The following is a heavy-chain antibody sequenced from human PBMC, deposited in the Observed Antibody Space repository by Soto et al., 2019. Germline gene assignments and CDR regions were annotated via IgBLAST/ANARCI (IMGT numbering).Heavy chain of an antibody. CDR3: ARDLAAGVWYGMDV. Sequence: GGSLRLSCAASGFTVSSNYMSWVRQAPGKGLEWVSVIYSGGSTYYADSVKGRFTISRDNSKNTLYLQMNSLRAEDTAVYYCARDLAAGVWYGMDVWGQGTTVTVSS. D-gene: IGHD6-13*01. CDR1: GFTVSSNY. CDR2: IYSGGST. V-gene: IGHV3-53*01. J-gene: IGHJ6*02.